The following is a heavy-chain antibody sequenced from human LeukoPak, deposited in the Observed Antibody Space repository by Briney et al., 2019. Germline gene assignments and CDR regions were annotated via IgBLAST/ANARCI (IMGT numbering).Heavy chain of an antibody. D-gene: IGHD6-19*01. CDR1: GFTLRSYS. CDR3: ARDNXGWSRDY. V-gene: IGHV3-21*06. J-gene: IGHJ4*02. Sequence: GGSLRLSCAASGFTLRSYSMSWVRQAPGKGLEWVSSINWGSNHIYYADAVQGRFTISRDNAKNSLYLQMNSLRAEDTAIYYCARDNXGWSRDYWGQXXXXXVSS. CDR2: INWGSNHI.